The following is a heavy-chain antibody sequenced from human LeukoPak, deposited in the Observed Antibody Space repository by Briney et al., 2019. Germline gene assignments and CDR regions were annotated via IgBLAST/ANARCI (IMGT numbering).Heavy chain of an antibody. CDR2: ISGSGGST. CDR1: GFTSSSYA. J-gene: IGHJ4*02. V-gene: IGHV3-23*01. CDR3: AKDYRGDMITFGGVIDPY. D-gene: IGHD3-16*02. Sequence: GGSLRLSCAASGFTSSSYAMSWVRQAPGKGLEWVSAISGSGGSTYYADSVKGRFTISRDNSKNTLYLQMNSLRAEDTAVYYCAKDYRGDMITFGGVIDPYWGQGTLVTVSS.